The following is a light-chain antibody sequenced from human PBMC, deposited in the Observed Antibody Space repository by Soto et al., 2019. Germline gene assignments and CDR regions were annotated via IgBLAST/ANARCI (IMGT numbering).Light chain of an antibody. V-gene: IGLV1-40*01. CDR2: GNS. Sequence: QAVVTQPPSVSGAPGQRVTISCTGSSSNIGSDYGVHWYHQLPGTAPKLLIYGNSNRPSGVPDRFSGSKSGTSASLAIAGLQAEDEADYYCQSYDSSLSGSVFGGGTKLTVL. J-gene: IGLJ3*02. CDR1: SSNIGSDYG. CDR3: QSYDSSLSGSV.